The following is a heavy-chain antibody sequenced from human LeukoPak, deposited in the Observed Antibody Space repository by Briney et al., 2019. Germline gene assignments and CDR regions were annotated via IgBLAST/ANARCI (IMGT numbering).Heavy chain of an antibody. D-gene: IGHD6-19*01. CDR3: ARPGGVAGTPFDY. CDR1: GGTFSSYG. V-gene: IGHV1-69*06. CDR2: IIPIFGTA. Sequence: SVKVSCKASGGTFSSYGISWVRQAPGQGLEWMGGIIPIFGTANYAQKFQGRVTITADKSTSTAYMELSSLRSEDTAVYYCARPGGVAGTPFDYWGQGTLVTVSS. J-gene: IGHJ4*02.